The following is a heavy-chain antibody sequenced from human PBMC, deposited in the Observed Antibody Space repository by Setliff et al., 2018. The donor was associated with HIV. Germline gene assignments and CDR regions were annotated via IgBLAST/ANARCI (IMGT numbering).Heavy chain of an antibody. J-gene: IGHJ4*02. Sequence: SETLSLTCIVSGGSINSTSYNWGWVRQSPGKGLEWIGSINYSGTTYKNPPLKSRVTMSVDTSKNQVPLKLGSVTAADTAVYFCASAPLYFYDGSGYLKYWGQGSQVTVSS. D-gene: IGHD3-22*01. CDR3: ASAPLYFYDGSGYLKY. CDR1: GGSINSTSYN. CDR2: INYSGTT. V-gene: IGHV4-39*01.